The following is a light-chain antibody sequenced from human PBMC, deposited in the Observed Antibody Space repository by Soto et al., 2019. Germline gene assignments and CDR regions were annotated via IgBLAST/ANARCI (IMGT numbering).Light chain of an antibody. Sequence: QSVMTQPPSVSAAPGQKVTISCSGSSSNIGGNSVSWYQQLPGTAPKLLIYDDNKRPSGILDRFSGSKSGTSATLGITGFQTGVEADYYCGSWDSSLSADVFGIGTKLTVL. V-gene: IGLV1-51*01. CDR2: DDN. CDR3: GSWDSSLSADV. CDR1: SSNIGGNS. J-gene: IGLJ6*01.